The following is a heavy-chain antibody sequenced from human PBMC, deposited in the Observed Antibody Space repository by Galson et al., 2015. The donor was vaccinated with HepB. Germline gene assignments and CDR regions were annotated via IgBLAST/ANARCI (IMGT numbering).Heavy chain of an antibody. Sequence: SLRLSCAASGFSFSSYAMHWVRQAPGKGLEYVSAVSSSGGSRYYADSVKGRFSISRDNSKNTSHLQMSSLRAEDTAVYYCVKSGYSGFGNYFGHWGQGVLVTVSS. CDR3: VKSGYSGFGNYFGH. V-gene: IGHV3-64D*06. CDR2: VSSSGGSR. D-gene: IGHD5-12*01. CDR1: GFSFSSYA. J-gene: IGHJ4*02.